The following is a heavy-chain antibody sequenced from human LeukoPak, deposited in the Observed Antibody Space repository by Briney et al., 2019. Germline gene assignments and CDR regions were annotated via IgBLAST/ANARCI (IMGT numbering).Heavy chain of an antibody. V-gene: IGHV3-33*01. CDR2: IWFDGGNK. CDR3: ARVGTDNWNDSDY. CDR1: GFTFSSYG. J-gene: IGHJ4*02. Sequence: PGGSLRLSCVASGFTFSSYGMHWVRQAPGKGLEWVAVIWFDGGNKYYADSVKGRFTISRDNSKNTLYLQMGSLRAEDMAVYYCARVGTDNWNDSDYWGQGTLVTVSS. D-gene: IGHD1-20*01.